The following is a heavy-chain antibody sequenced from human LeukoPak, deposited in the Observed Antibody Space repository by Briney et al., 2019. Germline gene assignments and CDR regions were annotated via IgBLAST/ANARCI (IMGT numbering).Heavy chain of an antibody. CDR1: GYTLTGYY. Sequence: GASVKVSCKASGYTLTGYYMHWVRQAPGQGLEWMGWINPNTGGTNYAQKFQGRVTMTRDTSISTAYMELRSLRSDDTAVYYCARRRSEEFDFDCWGQGTLVTVST. D-gene: IGHD6-19*01. V-gene: IGHV1-2*02. CDR3: ARRRSEEFDFDC. J-gene: IGHJ4*02. CDR2: INPNTGGT.